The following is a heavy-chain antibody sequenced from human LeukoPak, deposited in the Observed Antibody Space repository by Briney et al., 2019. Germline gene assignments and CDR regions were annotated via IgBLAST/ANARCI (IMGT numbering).Heavy chain of an antibody. CDR3: ARDYGCNSLAYVSSVFDY. CDR2: ICYDGSNK. V-gene: IGHV3-33*01. D-gene: IGHD4-23*01. J-gene: IGHJ4*02. Sequence: GGSLRLSCAASGFTFSSYGMHWVRQAPGKGLEWVAVICYDGSNKYYADSVKGRFTISRDNYKNTLYLQMNSLRAEDTAVYYCARDYGCNSLAYVSSVFDYWGQGTLVTVSS. CDR1: GFTFSSYG.